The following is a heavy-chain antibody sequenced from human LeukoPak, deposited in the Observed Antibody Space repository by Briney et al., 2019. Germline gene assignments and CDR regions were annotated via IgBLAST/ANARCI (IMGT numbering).Heavy chain of an antibody. CDR2: IIPILGIA. Sequence: GASVKVSCKASGYTFTAYYMHWVRQAPGQGLEWMGRIIPILGIANYAQKFQGRVTITADKSTSTAYMELSSLRSEDTAVYYCASGHSEDYDSSGYYYVWSAFDIWGQGTMVTVSS. J-gene: IGHJ3*02. CDR3: ASGHSEDYDSSGYYYVWSAFDI. D-gene: IGHD3-22*01. CDR1: GYTFTAYY. V-gene: IGHV1-69*02.